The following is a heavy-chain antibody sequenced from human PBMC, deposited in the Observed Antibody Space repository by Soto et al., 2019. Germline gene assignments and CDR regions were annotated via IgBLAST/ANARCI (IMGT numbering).Heavy chain of an antibody. CDR1: GFTFSSYA. CDR2: ISGSGGST. CDR3: AKVRRRGSSRKYFDY. D-gene: IGHD1-26*01. V-gene: IGHV3-23*01. J-gene: IGHJ4*02. Sequence: PGGSLRLSCAASGFTFSSYAMSWVRQAPGKGLEWVSAISGSGGSTYYADSVKGRFTISRDNSKNTLYLQMNSLRAEDTAVYYCAKVRRRGSSRKYFDYWGQGTLVTVSS.